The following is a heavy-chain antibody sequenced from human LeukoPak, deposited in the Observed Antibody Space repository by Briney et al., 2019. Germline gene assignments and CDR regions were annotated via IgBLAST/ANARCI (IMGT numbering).Heavy chain of an antibody. CDR1: GDSFDNSYC. CDR3: ARGSDDYKLGNH. Sequence: SETLSLSCSVSGDSFDNSYCWTWVRPPPGKRPEWIGTIYSSVYTNYNPSLRSRATISGDTSRNLFSLKLISVTAADTAVYYCARGSDDYKLGNHWGHGTLVTVSS. CDR2: IYSSVYT. J-gene: IGHJ5*02. D-gene: IGHD5-24*01. V-gene: IGHV4-39*01.